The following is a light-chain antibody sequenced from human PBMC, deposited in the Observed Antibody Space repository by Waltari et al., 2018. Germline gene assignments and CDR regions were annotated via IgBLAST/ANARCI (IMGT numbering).Light chain of an antibody. CDR3: AAWDDSLNGWV. J-gene: IGLJ3*02. CDR2: GNI. CDR1: SSNIGSNA. V-gene: IGLV1-44*01. Sequence: QSVLTQPPSASGTPGQRVTISCSGSSSNIGSNAVNWYQQLPRTAPKLLIHGNIPRPSGVPDRFSGSKSGTSASLAISGLQSEDEADYYCAAWDDSLNGWVFGGGTKLTVL.